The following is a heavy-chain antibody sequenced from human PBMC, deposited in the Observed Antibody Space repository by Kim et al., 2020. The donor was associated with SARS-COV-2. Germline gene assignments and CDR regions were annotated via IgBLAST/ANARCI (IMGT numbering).Heavy chain of an antibody. CDR1: GYTFTSYY. D-gene: IGHD6-19*01. CDR2: INPSGGST. Sequence: ASVKVSCKASGYTFTSYYMHWVRQAPGQGLEWMGIINPSGGSTSYAQKFQGRVTMTRDTSTSTVYMELSSLRSEDTAVYYCAREERPDGVAEGYYYYYGMDVWGQGTTVTVSS. J-gene: IGHJ6*02. CDR3: AREERPDGVAEGYYYYYGMDV. V-gene: IGHV1-46*01.